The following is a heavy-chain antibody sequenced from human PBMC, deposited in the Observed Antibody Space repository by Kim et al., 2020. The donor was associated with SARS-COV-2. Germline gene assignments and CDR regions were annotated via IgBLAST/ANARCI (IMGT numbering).Heavy chain of an antibody. CDR3: SRGPFCSGGSCYQGWNF. V-gene: IGHV4-34*01. Sequence: SETLSLTCAVYGGSFSGYYWSWIRQPPGKGLEWIGEINHSGSSNYNPSLKSRVTISVDTSMNQFSLKLSSVTAADTAVYYCSRGPFCSGGSCYQGWNFWG. J-gene: IGHJ2*01. CDR2: INHSGSS. CDR1: GGSFSGYY. D-gene: IGHD2-15*01.